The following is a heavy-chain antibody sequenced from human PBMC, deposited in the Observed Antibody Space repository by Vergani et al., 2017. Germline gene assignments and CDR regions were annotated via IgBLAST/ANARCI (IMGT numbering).Heavy chain of an antibody. D-gene: IGHD6-13*01. CDR1: GYSFTSYW. V-gene: IGHV5-10-1*03. CDR2: IDPSDSYT. Sequence: EVQLVQSGAEVKTPGESLRISCKGSGYSFTSYWISWVRQMPGKGLEWMGRIDPSDSYTNYSPSFQGHVTISADKSISTAYLQWSSLKASDTAMYYCAASIAAAGTIGVFDIWGQGTMVTVSS. CDR3: AASIAAAGTIGVFDI. J-gene: IGHJ3*02.